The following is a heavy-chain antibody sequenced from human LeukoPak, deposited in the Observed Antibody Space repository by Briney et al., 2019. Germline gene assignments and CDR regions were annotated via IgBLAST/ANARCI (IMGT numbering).Heavy chain of an antibody. J-gene: IGHJ5*02. CDR2: IYYSGST. D-gene: IGHD5-24*01. V-gene: IGHV4-39*01. CDR1: GGSISSSSHY. Sequence: KTSETLSLTCTVSGGSISSSSHYWGWIRQPPGKGLEWIGSIYYSGSTYYNPSLKSRVTISVDTSKNQFSLKLSSVTAADTAVYYCARKRDGYHFDPWGQGTLVTVSS. CDR3: ARKRDGYHFDP.